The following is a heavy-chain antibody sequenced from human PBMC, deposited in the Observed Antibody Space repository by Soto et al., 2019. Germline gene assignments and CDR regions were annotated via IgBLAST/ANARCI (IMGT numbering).Heavy chain of an antibody. CDR2: ISGIRDYI. V-gene: IGHV3-21*06. CDR1: GFTFSYYA. J-gene: IGHJ4*02. Sequence: PGGSLRFSCAASGFTFSYYALHWVRRAPGKGLEWVSSISGIRDYIRYADSVKGRFTISRDNAKTSLYLQMNSLTAEDTAVYYCAREGVHNYNEYYFDYWGQRTRGTSPQ. CDR3: AREGVHNYNEYYFDY. D-gene: IGHD3-22*01.